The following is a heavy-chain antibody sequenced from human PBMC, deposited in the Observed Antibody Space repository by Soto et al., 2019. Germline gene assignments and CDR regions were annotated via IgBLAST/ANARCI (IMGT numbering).Heavy chain of an antibody. J-gene: IGHJ6*02. Sequence: SETLSLTCAVYGGSFSGDYWSWIRQPPGKGLEWIGEINHSGSTNYNPSLKSRVTISVDTSKNQFSLKLSSVTAADTAVYYCAREGPLGGIAAVPREVFMDVWGQGTTVTVSS. CDR1: GGSFSGDY. CDR2: INHSGST. V-gene: IGHV4-34*01. D-gene: IGHD6-13*01. CDR3: AREGPLGGIAAVPREVFMDV.